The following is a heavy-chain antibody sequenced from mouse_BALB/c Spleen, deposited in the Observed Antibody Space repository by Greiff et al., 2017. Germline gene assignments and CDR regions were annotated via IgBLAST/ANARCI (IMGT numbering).Heavy chain of an antibody. V-gene: IGHV2-9*02. CDR2: IWAGGST. CDR3: ARDHTTVVDYYAMDY. J-gene: IGHJ4*01. D-gene: IGHD1-1*01. Sequence: VKLVESGPGLVAPSQSLSITCTVSGFSLTSYGVHWVRQPPGKGLEWLGVIWAGGSTNYNSALMSRLSISKDNSKSQVFLKMNSLQTDDTAMYYCARDHTTVVDYYAMDYWGQGTSVTVSS. CDR1: GFSLTSYG.